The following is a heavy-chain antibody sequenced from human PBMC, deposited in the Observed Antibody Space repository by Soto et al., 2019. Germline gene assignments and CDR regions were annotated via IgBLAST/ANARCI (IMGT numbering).Heavy chain of an antibody. J-gene: IGHJ4*02. Sequence: SETLSLTCAVSGGSITSGGYYWTWIRQHPGKGLEWIGYIYSSGTTYYNPSLKSRVTISGDRSKNQFSMNLSSVTAADTAVYYCARLQGLLTAIDYWGQGTLVTVSS. V-gene: IGHV4-31*11. D-gene: IGHD2-21*02. CDR2: IYSSGTT. CDR3: ARLQGLLTAIDY. CDR1: GGSITSGGYY.